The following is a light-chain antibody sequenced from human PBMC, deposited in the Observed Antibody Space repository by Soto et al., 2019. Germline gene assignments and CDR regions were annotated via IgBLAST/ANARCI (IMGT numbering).Light chain of an antibody. J-gene: IGKJ1*01. Sequence: DIQMTQSPSSLSASVGDRVTIPCRSSQSISSYLNWYQQKPGQAPKLLIYAASRLQSGVPSRFSGSGSGTDFTLTISSLQPEDFATYYCQQSYSTPTFGQGTKVDIK. V-gene: IGKV1-39*01. CDR2: AAS. CDR1: QSISSY. CDR3: QQSYSTPT.